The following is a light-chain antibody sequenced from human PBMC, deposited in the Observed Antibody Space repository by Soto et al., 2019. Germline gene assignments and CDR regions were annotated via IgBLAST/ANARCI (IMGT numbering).Light chain of an antibody. CDR1: SSDVGGYNF. CDR3: SSYAGSNIVV. V-gene: IGLV2-8*01. J-gene: IGLJ2*01. CDR2: EVS. Sequence: QSVLTQPPSASGSPGQSVTISCTGTSSDVGGYNFVSWYQQHPGKAPKLMIYEVSERPSGVPDRFSGSKFGNTASLTVSGLQAEDEADYYCSSYAGSNIVVFGGGTKVTVL.